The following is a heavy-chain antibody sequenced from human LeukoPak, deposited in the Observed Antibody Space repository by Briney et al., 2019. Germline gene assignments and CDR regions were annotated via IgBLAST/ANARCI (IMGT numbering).Heavy chain of an antibody. CDR3: ARASGGAAAGLDY. V-gene: IGHV4-30-4*01. D-gene: IGHD6-13*01. CDR1: GGSISSGDYY. J-gene: IGHJ4*02. Sequence: SQTLSLTCTISGGSISSGDYYWSWIRPPPGKGLEWIGYIYYSGSTYYNPSLKSRVTISVDTSKNQFSLKLSSVTAADTAVYYCARASGGAAAGLDYWGQGTLVTVSS. CDR2: IYYSGST.